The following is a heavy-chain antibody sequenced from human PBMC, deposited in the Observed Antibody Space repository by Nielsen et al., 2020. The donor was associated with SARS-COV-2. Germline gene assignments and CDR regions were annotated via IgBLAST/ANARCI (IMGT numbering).Heavy chain of an antibody. CDR3: AREGGSSWSDAFDI. D-gene: IGHD6-13*01. CDR2: IYSGGST. Sequence: GESLKISCAASGFTVSSNYMSWVRQGPGKGLEWVSVIYSGGSTYYADSVKGRFTISRDNSKNTLYLQMNSLRAEDTAVYYCAREGGSSWSDAFDIWGQGTMVTVSS. J-gene: IGHJ3*02. V-gene: IGHV3-66*01. CDR1: GFTVSSNY.